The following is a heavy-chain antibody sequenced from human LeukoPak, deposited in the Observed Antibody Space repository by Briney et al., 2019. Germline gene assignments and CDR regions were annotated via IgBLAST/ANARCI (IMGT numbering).Heavy chain of an antibody. CDR1: GFTFSSYA. CDR2: ISGSGG. CDR3: AKGFRGATTDAFDI. Sequence: PGGSLRLSCAASGFTFSSYAMSWVRQAPGKGLEWVSAISGSGGYYADSVEGRFTISRDNSKYTLYLQMNSLRAEDTAVYYCAKGFRGATTDAFDIWGQGTMVTVSS. J-gene: IGHJ3*02. V-gene: IGHV3-23*01. D-gene: IGHD5-12*01.